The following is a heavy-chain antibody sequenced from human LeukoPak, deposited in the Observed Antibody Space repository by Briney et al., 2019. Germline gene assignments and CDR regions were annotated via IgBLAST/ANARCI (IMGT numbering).Heavy chain of an antibody. V-gene: IGHV4-61*01. CDR3: AREMGNGGWTSYNWFDP. Sequence: SETLSLTCSVSGGSVSSGSYYYSWIRQPPGKGLEWIGCIYYSGSTNYNPSLKSRVTISLDTSKNQFSLNLRSVTTADTAVYYCAREMGNGGWTSYNWFDPWGQGTLVTVSS. J-gene: IGHJ5*02. CDR1: GGSVSSGSYY. D-gene: IGHD6-19*01. CDR2: IYYSGST.